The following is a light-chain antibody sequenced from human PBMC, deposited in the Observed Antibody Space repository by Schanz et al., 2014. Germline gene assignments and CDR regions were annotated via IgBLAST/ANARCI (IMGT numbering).Light chain of an antibody. CDR3: QQYKSWPPTLT. CDR1: QSVNNN. Sequence: EIVLTQSPATLSLSPGERATLSCRASQSVNNNLAWYQQNPGQAPRLLMYGASTRATGIPARFSGSGSGTEFTLTISSLQSEDFAVYYCQQYKSWPPTLTFGQGTRVEIK. V-gene: IGKV3-15*01. CDR2: GAS. J-gene: IGKJ1*01.